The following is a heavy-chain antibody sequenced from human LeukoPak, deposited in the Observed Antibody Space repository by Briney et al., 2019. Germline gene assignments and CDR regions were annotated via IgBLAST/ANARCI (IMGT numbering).Heavy chain of an antibody. V-gene: IGHV3-23*01. J-gene: IGHJ4*02. CDR1: GFTFSSYG. Sequence: PGGSLRLSCAASGFTFSSYGMNWVRQAPGKGLEWVSAISDNGGSIFYADSVKGRFTISRDNSKNSLYLQMNSLRAEDTAVYYCARAPTEWFGELDYWGQGTPVTVSS. CDR2: ISDNGGSI. CDR3: ARAPTEWFGELDY. D-gene: IGHD3-10*01.